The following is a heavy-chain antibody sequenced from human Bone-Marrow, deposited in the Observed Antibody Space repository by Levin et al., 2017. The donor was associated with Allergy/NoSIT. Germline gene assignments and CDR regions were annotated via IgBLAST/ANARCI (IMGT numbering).Heavy chain of an antibody. CDR2: INHSGST. Sequence: HSQTLSLTCAVYGGSFSGYYWSWLRQPPGKGLEWIGEINHSGSTNYNPSLKSRVTISVDTSKNQFSLKLSSVTAADTAVYYCARGPPKRGRAFDSWGQGTMVTVSS. D-gene: IGHD3-10*01. CDR1: GGSFSGYY. J-gene: IGHJ3*02. V-gene: IGHV4-34*01. CDR3: ARGPPKRGRAFDS.